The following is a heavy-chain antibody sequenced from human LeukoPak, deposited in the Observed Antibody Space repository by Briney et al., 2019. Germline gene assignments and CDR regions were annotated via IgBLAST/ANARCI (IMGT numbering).Heavy chain of an antibody. CDR3: ARGPPNWGYDY. Sequence: ASVKVSCKASGYTFTSYDINWVRQATGQGLEWMGWMNPNSGDTGYAQKFQDRVTMTRNTSISTAYMELSSLRSDDTAVYYCARGPPNWGYDYWGPGTLVTVSS. D-gene: IGHD7-27*01. CDR2: MNPNSGDT. CDR1: GYTFTSYD. V-gene: IGHV1-8*01. J-gene: IGHJ4*02.